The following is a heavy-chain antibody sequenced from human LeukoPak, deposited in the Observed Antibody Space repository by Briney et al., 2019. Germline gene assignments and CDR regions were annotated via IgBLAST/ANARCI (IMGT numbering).Heavy chain of an antibody. CDR1: GYTFTSYD. CDR3: ARVPRRGERFDP. V-gene: IGHV1-8*01. J-gene: IGHJ5*02. Sequence: ASVKVSCKASGYTFTSYDVNWVRQATGQGLEWMGWMNPISGDTGYALKFQGRVTMSRNTSISTAYMELGSLRSEDTAVYYCARVPRRGERFDPWGQGTLVTVSS. CDR2: MNPISGDT. D-gene: IGHD3-10*01.